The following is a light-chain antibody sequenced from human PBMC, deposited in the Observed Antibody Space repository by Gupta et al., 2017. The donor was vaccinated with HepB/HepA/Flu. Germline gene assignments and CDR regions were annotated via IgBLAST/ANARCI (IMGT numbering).Light chain of an antibody. J-gene: IGLJ3*02. CDR1: DSNIGRNT. CDR3: AAGDDIMKGVL. V-gene: IGLV1-44*01. CDR2: DNS. Sequence: QSVLTQPPSASGAPGQRVTIPCSGSDSNIGRNTVNWYQQLPGTAPKILIYDNSHRPLGVPDRFSGSKSGTSASLAISWLQAEDEADYYCAAGDDIMKGVLFGGGTKVTVL.